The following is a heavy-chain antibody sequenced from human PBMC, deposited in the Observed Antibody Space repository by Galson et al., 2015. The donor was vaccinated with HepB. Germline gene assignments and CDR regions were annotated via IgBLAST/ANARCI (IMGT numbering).Heavy chain of an antibody. CDR1: GFTFSSYG. CDR3: ARGDGDYGDYSFY. V-gene: IGHV3-33*01. Sequence: SLRLSCAASGFTFSSYGMHWVRQAPGKGLEWVAVIWYDGSNKYYADSVKGRFTISRDNSKNTLYLQMNSLRAEDTAVYYCARGDGDYGDYSFYWGQGTLVTVSS. CDR2: IWYDGSNK. D-gene: IGHD3-16*01. J-gene: IGHJ4*02.